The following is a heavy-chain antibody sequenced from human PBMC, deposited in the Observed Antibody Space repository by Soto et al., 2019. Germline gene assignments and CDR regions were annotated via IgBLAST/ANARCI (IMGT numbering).Heavy chain of an antibody. CDR1: GFTFDDYT. CDR3: AKDNDLELRGRGYYFDY. D-gene: IGHD1-7*01. J-gene: IGHJ4*02. Sequence: GGSLRLSCAASGFTFDDYTMHWVRQAPGKGLEWVSLISWDGGSTYYADSVKGRFTISRDNSKNSLYLQMNSLRTEDTALYYCAKDNDLELRGRGYYFDYWGQGTQVTVSS. V-gene: IGHV3-43*01. CDR2: ISWDGGST.